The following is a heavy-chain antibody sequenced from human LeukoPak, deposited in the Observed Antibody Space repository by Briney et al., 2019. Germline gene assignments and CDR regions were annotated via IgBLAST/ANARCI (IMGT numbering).Heavy chain of an antibody. CDR2: IYSGGST. CDR3: ARGSGLAAFDI. CDR1: GFTVSSNY. V-gene: IGHV3-53*01. J-gene: IGHJ3*02. Sequence: GGSLRHSRAASGFTVSSNYMSWVRQAPGKGLEWVSVIYSGGSTYYADSVKGRFTISRDNSKNTLYLQMNSLRAEDTAVYYCARGSGLAAFDIWGQGTMVTVSS. D-gene: IGHD3-3*01.